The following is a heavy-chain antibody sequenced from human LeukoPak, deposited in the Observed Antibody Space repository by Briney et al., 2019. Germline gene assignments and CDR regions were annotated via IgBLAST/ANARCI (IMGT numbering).Heavy chain of an antibody. CDR1: GYTFTSYG. J-gene: IGHJ5*02. CDR2: ISAYNGNT. Sequence: ASVKVSCKASGYTFTSYGISWVRQAPGQGLEWMGWISAYNGNTNYAQKLQGRVTMTTDTSTSTAYMELRSLRSDDTAVYYCARDRASGSYFMDNWFDPWGRGTLVTVSS. D-gene: IGHD1-26*01. CDR3: ARDRASGSYFMDNWFDP. V-gene: IGHV1-18*01.